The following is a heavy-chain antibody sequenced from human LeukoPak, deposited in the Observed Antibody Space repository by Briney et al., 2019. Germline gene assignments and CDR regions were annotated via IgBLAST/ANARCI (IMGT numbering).Heavy chain of an antibody. Sequence: GGSLRLSCAASGFTFSSYAMSWVRQAPGKGLEWVAAITGAGGHRYYADSVEGRFTISRDNSKGTLDLQMNSLRAEDTAIYYCTKSRLSNFGSGSRSDFDYWGQGTLVTVSS. CDR3: TKSRLSNFGSGSRSDFDY. J-gene: IGHJ4*02. V-gene: IGHV3-23*01. CDR2: ITGAGGHR. CDR1: GFTFSSYA. D-gene: IGHD3-10*01.